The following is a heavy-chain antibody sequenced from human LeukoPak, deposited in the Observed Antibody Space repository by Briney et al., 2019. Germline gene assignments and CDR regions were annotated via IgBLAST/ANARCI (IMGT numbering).Heavy chain of an antibody. V-gene: IGHV4-39*01. CDR1: GGSFSGYY. Sequence: KSSETLSLTCAVYGGSFSGYYWGWIRQPPGKGLEWIGSIYYSGSTYYNPSLKSRVTISVYTSKNQFSLKLSSVTAADTAVYYCARLRQQLVRYYYYYMDVWGKGTTVTVSS. D-gene: IGHD6-13*01. CDR2: IYYSGST. CDR3: ARLRQQLVRYYYYYMDV. J-gene: IGHJ6*03.